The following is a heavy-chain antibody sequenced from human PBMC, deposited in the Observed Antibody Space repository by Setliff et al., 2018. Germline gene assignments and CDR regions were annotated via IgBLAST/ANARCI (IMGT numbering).Heavy chain of an antibody. J-gene: IGHJ4*02. CDR2: ISTSGVST. Sequence: PGESLKISCAVSGFTFSSYAMSWVRQAPGKGREWVSVISTSGVSTYYADSGKGRFTLSRDNSKNTLYLQMNSLRAEDTAVYYCARGSYSSSFGGQGTLVTVSS. CDR1: GFTFSSYA. D-gene: IGHD6-6*01. CDR3: ARGSYSSSF. V-gene: IGHV3-23*01.